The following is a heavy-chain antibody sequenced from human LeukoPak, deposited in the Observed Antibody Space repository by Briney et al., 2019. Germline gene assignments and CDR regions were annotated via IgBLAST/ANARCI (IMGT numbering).Heavy chain of an antibody. CDR2: IDPSDSYT. J-gene: IGHJ5*02. CDR1: GYSFTSYW. Sequence: GASLQISCKGSGYSFTSYWISWVRQMPGKGLEWMGRIDPSDSYTNYSPSFQGHVTISADKSISTAYLQWSSLKASDTAMYYCARHRSGSGSYYEGGDWFDPWGQGTLVTVSS. V-gene: IGHV5-10-1*01. D-gene: IGHD3-10*01. CDR3: ARHRSGSGSYYEGGDWFDP.